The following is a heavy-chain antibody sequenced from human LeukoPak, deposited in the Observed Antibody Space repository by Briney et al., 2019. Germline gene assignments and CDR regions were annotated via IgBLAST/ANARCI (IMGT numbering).Heavy chain of an antibody. CDR2: IYWNDDK. V-gene: IGHV2-5*01. J-gene: IGHJ4*02. CDR1: GFSLSTRGEG. CDR3: AHTYYYDSNGRHYYFNY. Sequence: SXPTLVNPTQTLTLTCTFSGFSLSTRGEGVGWIRQPPGKALEWLSLIYWNDDKPYNPSLKSRLTITKDTSKTQVVLTIANVDPVDTATYYCAHTYYYDSNGRHYYFNYWGQGTLVTVSS. D-gene: IGHD3-22*01.